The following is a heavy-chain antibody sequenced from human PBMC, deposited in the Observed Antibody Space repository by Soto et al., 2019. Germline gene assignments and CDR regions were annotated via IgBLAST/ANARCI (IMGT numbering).Heavy chain of an antibody. V-gene: IGHV3-74*01. J-gene: IGHJ6*03. Sequence: EVLLVESGGGLVQPGGSLRLSCAASEFTFSGRSVHWVRQAPGKGLVWVSGIDKVGTDSTYADCVKGRFTSSRDNAKKTVYLQMNSLRVEDTAVYYCARGWFGPDVWGKGTTVTGS. CDR2: IDKVGTDS. D-gene: IGHD3-10*01. CDR3: ARGWFGPDV. CDR1: EFTFSGRS.